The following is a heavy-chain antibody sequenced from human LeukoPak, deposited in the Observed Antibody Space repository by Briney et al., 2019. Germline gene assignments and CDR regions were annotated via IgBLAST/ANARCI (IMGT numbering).Heavy chain of an antibody. Sequence: ASVKVSCKASGYTFTGYYMHWVRQAPGQGLEWMGRINPNSGGTNYAQKFQGRVTITRNTSISTAYMELSSLRSEDTAVYYCARNSGSSTNAFDIWGQGTMVTVSS. V-gene: IGHV1-2*06. CDR1: GYTFTGYY. CDR2: INPNSGGT. CDR3: ARNSGSSTNAFDI. D-gene: IGHD1-26*01. J-gene: IGHJ3*02.